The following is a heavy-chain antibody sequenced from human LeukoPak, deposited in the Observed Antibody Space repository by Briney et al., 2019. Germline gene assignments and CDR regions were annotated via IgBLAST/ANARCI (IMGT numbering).Heavy chain of an antibody. CDR3: ALGGGSGTYYVDY. Sequence: SESLSLTCTVSGGSISSYYWSWIRQPPGKGLEWIGYIYYSGSTNYNPSLKSRVTISLDTSKNQFSLKLSSVTAADTAVYYCALGGGSGTYYVDYWGQGTLVTVSS. CDR1: GGSISSYY. D-gene: IGHD3-10*01. V-gene: IGHV4-59*01. CDR2: IYYSGST. J-gene: IGHJ4*02.